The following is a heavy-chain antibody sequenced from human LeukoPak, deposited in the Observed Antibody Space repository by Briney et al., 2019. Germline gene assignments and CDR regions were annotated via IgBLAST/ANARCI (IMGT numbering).Heavy chain of an antibody. CDR2: ISGSGGST. Sequence: GGSLRFSCAASGFTFSSYAMSWVRQAPGKGLEWVSAISGSGGSTYYADSVKGRFTISRDNSKNTLYLQMHSLRDEDTAVYYCARAPPRYGSGSFHFDFWGQGTLVTVSS. CDR1: GFTFSSYA. V-gene: IGHV3-23*01. D-gene: IGHD3-10*01. CDR3: ARAPPRYGSGSFHFDF. J-gene: IGHJ4*02.